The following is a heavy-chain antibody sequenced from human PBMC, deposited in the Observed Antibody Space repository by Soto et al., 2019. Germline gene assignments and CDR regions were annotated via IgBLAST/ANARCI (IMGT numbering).Heavy chain of an antibody. D-gene: IGHD5-18*01. CDR3: ARANSYGYNNWFDP. CDR2: INPNSGGT. Sequence: ASVKVSCKASGYTFTGYYMHWVRQAPGQGLEWMGWINPNSGGTNYAQKFQGWVTMTRDTSISTAYMELSRLRSDDTAVYYCARANSYGYNNWFDPWGQGTLVTVSS. CDR1: GYTFTGYY. V-gene: IGHV1-2*04. J-gene: IGHJ5*02.